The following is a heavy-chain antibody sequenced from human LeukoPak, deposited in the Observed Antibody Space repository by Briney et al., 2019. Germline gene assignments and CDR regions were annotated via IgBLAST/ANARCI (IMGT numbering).Heavy chain of an antibody. V-gene: IGHV1-69*13. CDR3: AGGDIVVVPAGYGPFDY. Sequence: GASVKVSCKASGGTFSSYAISWVRQAPGQGLEWMGGIIPIFGTANYAQKFQGRVTITADESTSTAYMELSSLRSEDAAVYYCAGGDIVVVPAGYGPFDYWGQGTLVTVSS. J-gene: IGHJ4*02. CDR2: IIPIFGTA. CDR1: GGTFSSYA. D-gene: IGHD2-2*01.